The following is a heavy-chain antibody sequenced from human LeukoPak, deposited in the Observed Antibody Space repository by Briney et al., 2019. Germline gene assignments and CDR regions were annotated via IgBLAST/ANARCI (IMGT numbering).Heavy chain of an antibody. CDR3: ARDTVWGNRLEYFQH. D-gene: IGHD3-16*01. J-gene: IGHJ1*01. Sequence: ASVKVSCKASGYTFTGYYMRWVRQAPGQGLEWMGWINPSSGGTNYAQKFQGRVTMTRDTSISTAYMELSRLRSDDTAVYYCARDTVWGNRLEYFQHWGQGTLVTVSS. V-gene: IGHV1-2*02. CDR1: GYTFTGYY. CDR2: INPSSGGT.